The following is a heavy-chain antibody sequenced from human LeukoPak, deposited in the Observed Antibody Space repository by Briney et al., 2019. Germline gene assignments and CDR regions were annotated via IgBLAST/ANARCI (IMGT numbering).Heavy chain of an antibody. V-gene: IGHV3-7*01. D-gene: IGHD3-16*02. Sequence: GRSLSLSGAPSGFSFSSFWMSCVRQAPGTGLEWVANIKQEGSEKYYVDSVKGRFTISRDNAKNSLYLQMNSLRAEDTAVYYCARDRVWGSYRWYYFDYWGQGTLVTVSS. CDR3: ARDRVWGSYRWYYFDY. CDR1: GFSFSSFW. CDR2: IKQEGSEK. J-gene: IGHJ4*02.